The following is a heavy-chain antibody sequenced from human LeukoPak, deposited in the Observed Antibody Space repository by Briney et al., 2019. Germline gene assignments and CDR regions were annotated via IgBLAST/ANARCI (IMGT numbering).Heavy chain of an antibody. J-gene: IGHJ4*02. CDR3: ARDTYSSSWYYFDY. CDR2: ISDTGDST. Sequence: GGSLRLSCAASGFTFSSYAMSWVRQAPGKGLEWVSAISDTGDSTYYADSVKGRFTISRDNAKNSLYLQMNSLRAEDTAVYYCARDTYSSSWYYFDYWGQGTLVTVSS. V-gene: IGHV3-23*01. CDR1: GFTFSSYA. D-gene: IGHD6-13*01.